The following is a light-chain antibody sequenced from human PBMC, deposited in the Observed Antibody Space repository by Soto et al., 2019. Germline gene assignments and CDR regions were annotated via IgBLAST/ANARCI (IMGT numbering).Light chain of an antibody. Sequence: QSVLTQPASVSGSPGQSITISCTGTSSDVGGYNYVSWYQQHPGKAPKLMIYDVSNRPSGVSNRFSGSKSGNTASLTISGIQAEDEADYCCSSYTSSSPHVVFGGGIKLTVL. CDR1: SSDVGGYNY. CDR2: DVS. CDR3: SSYTSSSPHVV. J-gene: IGLJ2*01. V-gene: IGLV2-14*01.